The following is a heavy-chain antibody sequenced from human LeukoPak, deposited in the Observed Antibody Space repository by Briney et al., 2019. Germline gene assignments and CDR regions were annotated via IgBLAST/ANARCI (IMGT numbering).Heavy chain of an antibody. J-gene: IGHJ5*02. Sequence: SETLSLTCAVYGGSFSGYYWSWIRQPPGKGLEWIGEINHSGSTTYNPSLKSRVTISVDTSKNQFSLKLSSVTAADTAVYYCARGQGGYCSGGSCYSKRAQYNWFDPWGQGTLVTVSS. CDR2: INHSGST. D-gene: IGHD2-15*01. CDR3: ARGQGGYCSGGSCYSKRAQYNWFDP. V-gene: IGHV4-34*01. CDR1: GGSFSGYY.